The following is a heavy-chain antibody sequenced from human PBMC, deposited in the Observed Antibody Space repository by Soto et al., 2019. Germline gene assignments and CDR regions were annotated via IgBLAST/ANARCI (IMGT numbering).Heavy chain of an antibody. CDR2: IYDSVNT. J-gene: IGHJ1*01. V-gene: IGHV4-31*02. CDR3: ARVDHSGYVEILTDI. CDR1: GGSLSNGSQS. D-gene: IGHD3-9*01. Sequence: PXETRSLTGTVAGGSLSNGSQSWSWIRQHPGRGLEWIGHIYDSVNTYYSPSLRSRVTISADMSKNQSSLNLRSVTAADTAVYHCARVDHSGYVEILTDIWGQGRLVTVSS.